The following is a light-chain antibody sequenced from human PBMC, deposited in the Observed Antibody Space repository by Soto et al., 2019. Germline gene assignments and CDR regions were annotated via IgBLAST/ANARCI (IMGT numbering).Light chain of an antibody. J-gene: IGKJ2*01. CDR3: RQYGSSPSYT. Sequence: EIVLTQSPGTLSLSPGERATLSCRASQSVSSSSYLAWYQQKPGQAPRLLIYGASSRATGIPDRFSGSGSATDCTLTVSRLEPEYFAGYYCRQYGSSPSYTFGQGTKLEIK. V-gene: IGKV3-20*01. CDR1: QSVSSSSY. CDR2: GAS.